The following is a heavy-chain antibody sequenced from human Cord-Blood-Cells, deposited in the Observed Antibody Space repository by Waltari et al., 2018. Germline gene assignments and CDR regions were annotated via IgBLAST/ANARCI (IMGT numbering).Heavy chain of an antibody. CDR2: NNPNSSGT. D-gene: IGHD5-12*01. CDR1: GYTFTGYY. CDR3: ARGGYSGYDNWFDP. V-gene: IGHV1-2*06. Sequence: QVQLVQSGAEVKKPGASVKVSCKASGYTFTGYYMHWVRQAPGQGLEWKERNNPNSSGTNYAQKFKGRVTRTRDTSMSTAYMELSRLRSDDTAVYYCARGGYSGYDNWFDPWGQGTLVTVSS. J-gene: IGHJ5*02.